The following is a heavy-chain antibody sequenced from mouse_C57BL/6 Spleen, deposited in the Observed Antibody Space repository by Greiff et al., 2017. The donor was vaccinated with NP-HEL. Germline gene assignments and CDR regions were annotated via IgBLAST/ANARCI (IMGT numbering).Heavy chain of an antibody. CDR1: GYTFTSYW. CDR2: IDPSDSYT. Sequence: VQLQQPGAELVRPGTSVKLSCKASGYTFTSYWMHWVKQRPGQGLEWIGVIDPSDSYTNYNQKFKGKATLTVDTSSSTAYMQLSSLTSEDSAVYYCARGGGSSLWAMDYWGQGTSVTVSS. J-gene: IGHJ4*01. D-gene: IGHD1-1*01. V-gene: IGHV1-59*01. CDR3: ARGGGSSLWAMDY.